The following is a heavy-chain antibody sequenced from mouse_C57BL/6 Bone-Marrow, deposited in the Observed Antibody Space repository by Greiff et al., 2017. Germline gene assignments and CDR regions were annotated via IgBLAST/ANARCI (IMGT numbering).Heavy chain of an antibody. J-gene: IGHJ3*01. CDR1: GFNIKDYY. CDR3: TLLLRSWFAY. V-gene: IGHV14-1*01. D-gene: IGHD1-1*01. CDR2: IDPEDGDT. Sequence: VQLQQSGAELVRPGASVKLSCTASGFNIKDYYMHWVKQRPEQGLEWIGRIDPEDGDTEYAPKFQGKATRTADTSSNTAYLQLSSLTSEDTAVYYCTLLLRSWFAYWGQGTLVTVSA.